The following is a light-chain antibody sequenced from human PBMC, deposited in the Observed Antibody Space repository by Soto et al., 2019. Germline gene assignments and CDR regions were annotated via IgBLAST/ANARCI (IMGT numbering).Light chain of an antibody. CDR1: SSDVGSYNL. V-gene: IGLV2-23*02. Sequence: QSALTQPASVSGSPGQSITISCTGTSSDVGSYNLVSWYQQHPDKAPKLMIYEVSKRPSVVSNRFSGSKSGNTASLTISGLQAEDEADYYCCSSAGSGSFRVFGGGTKLTVL. CDR2: EVS. CDR3: CSSAGSGSFRV. J-gene: IGLJ3*02.